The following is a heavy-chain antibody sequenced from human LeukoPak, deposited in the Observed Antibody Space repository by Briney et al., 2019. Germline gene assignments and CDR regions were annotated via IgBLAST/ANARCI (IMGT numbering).Heavy chain of an antibody. V-gene: IGHV4-61*01. J-gene: IGHJ4*02. D-gene: IGHD3-22*01. CDR3: ARGLMDDSSGEFDY. CDR1: GGSISTSSYY. CDR2: IYYSGST. Sequence: SETLSLTCTVSGGSISTSSYYWSWIRQPPGKGLEWIGYIYYSGSTNYNPSLKSRVTISVDTSKNQFSLKLSSVTAADTAVYYCARGLMDDSSGEFDYWGQGTLVTVSS.